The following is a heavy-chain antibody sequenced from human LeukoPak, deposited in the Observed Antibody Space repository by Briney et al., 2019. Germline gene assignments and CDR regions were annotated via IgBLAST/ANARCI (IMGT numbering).Heavy chain of an antibody. V-gene: IGHV4-59*08. CDR3: ARHGVWGWSSSDSSGWSYFDY. J-gene: IGHJ4*02. CDR2: ICYSGST. CDR1: GGSISSYY. D-gene: IGHD6-19*01. Sequence: SETLSLTCTVSGGSISSYYWSWIRQPPGKGLEWIGYICYSGSTNYNPSLKSRVTISVDTSKNQFSLKLSSVTAADTAVYYCARHGVWGWSSSDSSGWSYFDYWGQGTLVTVSS.